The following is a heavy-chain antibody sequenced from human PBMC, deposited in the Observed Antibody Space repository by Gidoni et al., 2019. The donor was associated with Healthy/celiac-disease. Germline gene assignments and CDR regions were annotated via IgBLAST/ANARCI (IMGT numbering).Heavy chain of an antibody. CDR1: GFPFSSYW. J-gene: IGHJ4*02. V-gene: IGHV3-7*05. CDR3: ARLSYSSSWYQFVYYFDY. CDR2: IKQDGSEK. D-gene: IGHD6-13*01. Sequence: EVQLVESGGGLVQPGGSLRLSSAASGFPFSSYWLSWVRQAPGKGLEWVANIKQDGSEKYYVDSVKGRFTISRDNAKNSLYLQMNSLRAEDTAVYYCARLSYSSSWYQFVYYFDYWGQGTLVTVSS.